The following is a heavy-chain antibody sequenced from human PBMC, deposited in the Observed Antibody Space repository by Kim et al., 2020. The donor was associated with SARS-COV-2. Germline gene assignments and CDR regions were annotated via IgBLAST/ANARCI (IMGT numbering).Heavy chain of an antibody. J-gene: IGHJ5*02. D-gene: IGHD3-9*01. Sequence: SETLSLTCTVSGGSISSSSYYWGWIRQPPGKGLEWIGSIYYSGSTYYNPSLKSRVTISVDTSKNQFSLKLSSVTAADTAVYYCARDLRRYFDSLTWFDP. CDR1: GGSISSSSYY. CDR3: ARDLRRYFDSLTWFDP. CDR2: IYYSGST. V-gene: IGHV4-39*07.